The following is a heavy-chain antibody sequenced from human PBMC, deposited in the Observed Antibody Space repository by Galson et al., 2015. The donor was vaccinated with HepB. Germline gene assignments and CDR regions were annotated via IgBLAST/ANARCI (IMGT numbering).Heavy chain of an antibody. V-gene: IGHV3-30*18. CDR2: ISYDGSNK. J-gene: IGHJ4*02. Sequence: SLRLSCAASGFTFSSYGMHWVRQAPGKGLEWVAVISYDGSNKYYADSVKGRFTISRDNSKNTLYLQMNSLRAEDTAVYYCAKDHTIFGVVTPGYWGQGTLVTVSS. CDR3: AKDHTIFGVVTPGY. D-gene: IGHD3-3*01. CDR1: GFTFSSYG.